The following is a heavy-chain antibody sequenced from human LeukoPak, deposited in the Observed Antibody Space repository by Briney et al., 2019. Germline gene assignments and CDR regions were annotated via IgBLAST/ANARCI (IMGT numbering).Heavy chain of an antibody. CDR1: GFTFRTSG. D-gene: IGHD6-19*01. V-gene: IGHV3-30*02. CDR2: IQYHGRDK. Sequence: PGGSLRLSCAASGFTFRTSGMHWVREAPGKGLEWVGFIQYHGRDKYYADSVKGRFTISRDNSKNTLYMEVNSLRAEDTAVYYCAREGGRTVAGTFDNWGQGTLVTVSS. CDR3: AREGGRTVAGTFDN. J-gene: IGHJ4*02.